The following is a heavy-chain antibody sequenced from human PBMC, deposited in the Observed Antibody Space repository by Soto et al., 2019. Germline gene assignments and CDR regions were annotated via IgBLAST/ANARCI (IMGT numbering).Heavy chain of an antibody. CDR2: IIPSFGTA. CDR1: GGTFSSYA. J-gene: IGHJ5*02. V-gene: IGHV1-69*01. D-gene: IGHD6-19*01. Sequence: QVQLVQSGAEVKKPGSSVKVSCKASGGTFSSYAISWVRQAPGQGLEWMGGIIPSFGTANYAQKFQGRVTITADESTSTAYMELSSLRSEDTAVYYCARDAYSSGRRVGNWFDPWGQGTLVTVSS. CDR3: ARDAYSSGRRVGNWFDP.